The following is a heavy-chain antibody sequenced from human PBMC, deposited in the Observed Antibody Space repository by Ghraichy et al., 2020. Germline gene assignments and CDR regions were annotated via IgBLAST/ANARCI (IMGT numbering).Heavy chain of an antibody. V-gene: IGHV3-13*04. CDR1: GFTFSSYD. Sequence: GGSLRLSCAASGFTFSSYDMHWVRQATGKGLEWVSAIGTAGDTYYPGSVKGRFTISRENAKNSLYLQMNSLRAGDTAVYYCARVAYGVSSSYWYFDLWGRGTLVTVSS. D-gene: IGHD4-17*01. CDR3: ARVAYGVSSSYWYFDL. CDR2: IGTAGDT. J-gene: IGHJ2*01.